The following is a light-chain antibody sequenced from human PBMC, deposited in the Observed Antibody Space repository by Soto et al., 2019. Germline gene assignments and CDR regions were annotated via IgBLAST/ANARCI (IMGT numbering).Light chain of an antibody. J-gene: IGKJ3*01. V-gene: IGKV3-20*01. Sequence: EIVLTQSPGTLSLSPGERATLSCRASQSVSSSYLAWYQQKPGQAPRLLIYGASSRATGIPDRFSDSGSGTDFTLTISRLEPEDFAVYYCQQYGSSGAFGPGTKVDIK. CDR3: QQYGSSGA. CDR2: GAS. CDR1: QSVSSSY.